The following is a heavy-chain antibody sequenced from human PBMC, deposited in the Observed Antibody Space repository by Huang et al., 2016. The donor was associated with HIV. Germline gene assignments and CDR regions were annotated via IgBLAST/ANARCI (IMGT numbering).Heavy chain of an antibody. Sequence: QVQLVQSGAEVKKPGASVKVSCRTSGYTFTDYFVHWVRQAPGQGLQWVGSINPLSGVTNCAQKFQGRVTMNRDTSIRTVYMELNRLRSDDTALYYCARTPYSGSHPDYWGQGTLVTVSS. CDR1: GYTFTDYF. D-gene: IGHD2-15*01. CDR3: ARTPYSGSHPDY. CDR2: INPLSGVT. V-gene: IGHV1-2*02. J-gene: IGHJ4*02.